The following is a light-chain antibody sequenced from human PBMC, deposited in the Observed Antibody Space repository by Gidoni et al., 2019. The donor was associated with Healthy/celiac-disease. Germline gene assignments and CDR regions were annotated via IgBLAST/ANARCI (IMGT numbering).Light chain of an antibody. J-gene: IGLJ2*01. CDR3: AAWDGSLSGVV. V-gene: IGLV1-47*01. Sequence: QSVLTQPPSASGTPGQRVTISCSGSSSNIGSNYVYWYQQLPGTAPKLLIYRNDQRPSGGPDRISGSKSGTSASLAISGLRSEDEADYYCAAWDGSLSGVVFGGGTKLTVL. CDR1: SSNIGSNY. CDR2: RND.